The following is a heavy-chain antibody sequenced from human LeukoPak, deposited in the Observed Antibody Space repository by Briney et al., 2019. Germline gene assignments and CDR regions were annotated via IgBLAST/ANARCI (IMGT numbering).Heavy chain of an antibody. D-gene: IGHD1-1*01. Sequence: KPGESLRISCKASGDSFTSYWIDWVRQVPGKGLEWMGIIYPGDSDTRYNPSFQGQVTISVDKSIATAYLQWSSLKASDTAIYYCARSTGYAFSYIDFWAQGTLVTVSS. V-gene: IGHV5-51*01. J-gene: IGHJ4*02. CDR3: ARSTGYAFSYIDF. CDR1: GDSFTSYW. CDR2: IYPGDSDT.